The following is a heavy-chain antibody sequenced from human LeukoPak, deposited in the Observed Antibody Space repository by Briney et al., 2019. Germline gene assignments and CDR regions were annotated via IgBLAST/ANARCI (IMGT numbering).Heavy chain of an antibody. V-gene: IGHV1-69*04. CDR1: GGNFSRYG. CDR2: IIPILGLA. Sequence: SVKVSFKASGGNFSRYGITWVRQAPGQGLEWMGRIIPILGLANYAQKFQGRVAIIADKSTNTAYMELSSVTSEDTAVYYCVRDVSEGDAFEIWGQGTMVTVSS. CDR3: VRDVSEGDAFEI. J-gene: IGHJ3*02. D-gene: IGHD2-8*01.